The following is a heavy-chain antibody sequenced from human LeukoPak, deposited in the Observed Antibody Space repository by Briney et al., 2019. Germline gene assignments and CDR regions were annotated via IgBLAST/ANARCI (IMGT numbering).Heavy chain of an antibody. CDR2: IYTSGST. D-gene: IGHD3-10*01. Sequence: SETLSLTCAVYGGSFSGYYWSWIRQPPGKGLEWIGRIYTSGSTNYNPSLKSRVTMSVDTSKNQFSLKLSSVTAADTAVYYCARAPGRYFDYWGQGTLVTVSS. CDR1: GGSFSGYY. V-gene: IGHV4-59*10. J-gene: IGHJ4*02. CDR3: ARAPGRYFDY.